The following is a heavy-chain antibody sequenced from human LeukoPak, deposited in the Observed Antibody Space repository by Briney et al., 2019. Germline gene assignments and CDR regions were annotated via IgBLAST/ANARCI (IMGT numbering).Heavy chain of an antibody. V-gene: IGHV4-39*07. J-gene: IGHJ6*03. CDR2: IYYSGST. Sequence: SETLSLTCTVSGGSISSSSYYWGWIRQPPGKGLEWIGTIYYSGSTYYNPSLKSRVTISVDTSKNQFSLKLSSVTAADTAVFYCARLFYGDSDYSYYYMDVWGKGTMVTVSS. CDR3: ARLFYGDSDYSYYYMDV. CDR1: GGSISSSSYY. D-gene: IGHD4-17*01.